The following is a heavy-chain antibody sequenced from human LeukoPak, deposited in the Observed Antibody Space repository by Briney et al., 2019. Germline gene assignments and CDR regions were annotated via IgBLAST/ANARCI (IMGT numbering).Heavy chain of an antibody. CDR2: IYYSGST. Sequence: SETLSLTCTVSGGSISSSSYYWGWIRQPPGKGLEWIGSIYYSGSTYYNPSLKSRVTISVDTSKNQFSLKLSSVTAADTAVYYCARLLVGSSGYYWRNDAFDIWGQGTMVTVSS. D-gene: IGHD3-22*01. J-gene: IGHJ3*02. CDR1: GGSISSSSYY. CDR3: ARLLVGSSGYYWRNDAFDI. V-gene: IGHV4-39*07.